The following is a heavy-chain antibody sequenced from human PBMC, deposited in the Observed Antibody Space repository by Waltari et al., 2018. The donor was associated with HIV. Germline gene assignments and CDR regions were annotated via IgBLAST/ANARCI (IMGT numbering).Heavy chain of an antibody. D-gene: IGHD3-22*01. Sequence: QVQLQESGPGLVKPSETLSLTCTVSGYSLSSGSYWGWIRQPPGKGRGWIGSIDHSGSTYYNPSLKSRVTISVDTSKNQFSLKLSSVTAADTAVYYCARDGYYYDSSGYYDYYYGMDVWGQGTTVTVSS. CDR1: GYSLSSGSY. J-gene: IGHJ6*02. CDR2: IDHSGST. V-gene: IGHV4-38-2*02. CDR3: ARDGYYYDSSGYYDYYYGMDV.